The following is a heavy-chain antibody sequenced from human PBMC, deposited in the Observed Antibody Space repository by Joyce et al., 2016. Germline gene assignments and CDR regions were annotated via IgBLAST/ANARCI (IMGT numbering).Heavy chain of an antibody. CDR2: INTDGSST. D-gene: IGHD6-6*01. CDR1: GFSFSGYW. J-gene: IGHJ5*02. V-gene: IGHV3-74*01. Sequence: EVQLVESGGGLVQPGGSLRLSCAASGFSFSGYWIHWVRQAPGKGLVWVARINTDGSSTRFADSVKGRFTISRDNAKNTLYLKMNSLRAEDTAVYYCVRGISARPGGPNWFDPWGQGTLVTVSS. CDR3: VRGISARPGGPNWFDP.